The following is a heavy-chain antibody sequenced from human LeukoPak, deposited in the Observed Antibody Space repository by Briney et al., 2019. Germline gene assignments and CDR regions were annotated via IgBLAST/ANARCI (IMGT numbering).Heavy chain of an antibody. Sequence: SETLSLTCTVSGYSISSGYYWGWIRQPPGKGLEWIGYIYYSGSTNYNPSLKSRVTISVDTSKNQFSLKLSSVTAADTAVYYCARDHLGSEGAFDIWGQGTMVTVSS. CDR1: GYSISSGYY. J-gene: IGHJ3*02. CDR2: IYYSGST. CDR3: ARDHLGSEGAFDI. D-gene: IGHD3-10*01. V-gene: IGHV4-61*01.